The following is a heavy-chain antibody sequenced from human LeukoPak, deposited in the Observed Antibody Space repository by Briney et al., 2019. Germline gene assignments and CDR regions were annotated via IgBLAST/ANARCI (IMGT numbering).Heavy chain of an antibody. D-gene: IGHD3-10*01. V-gene: IGHV4-59*01. CDR2: IYYSGST. CDR3: ARGRGFGESFDY. CDR1: GGSISSYY. J-gene: IGHJ4*02. Sequence: PSETLSLTCTVSGGSISSYYWSWIRQPPGKGLEWIGYIYYSGSTNYNPSLKSRVTISVDTSKSQFSLKLSSVTAADTAVYYCARGRGFGESFDYWGQGTLVTVSS.